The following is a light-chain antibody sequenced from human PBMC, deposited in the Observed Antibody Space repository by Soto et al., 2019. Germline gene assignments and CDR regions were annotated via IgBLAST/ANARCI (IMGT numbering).Light chain of an antibody. J-gene: IGLJ1*01. V-gene: IGLV2-14*01. CDR3: SSYRSGGTFV. Sequence: QSALAQPTSVSGSPGQSIAISCTGTSSDVGGYNYVSWHQQHPGKAPKVLISVVSNRPSGVSNRFSGSKSGNTASLTISGLQAEDEADYYCSSYRSGGTFVFGSGTNLTVL. CDR2: VVS. CDR1: SSDVGGYNY.